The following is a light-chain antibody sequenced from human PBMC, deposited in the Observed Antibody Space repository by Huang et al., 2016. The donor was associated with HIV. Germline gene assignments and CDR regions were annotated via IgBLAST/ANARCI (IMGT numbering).Light chain of an antibody. Sequence: EVLMTQSPVTLSESPGGRVTISCWASQSVRENLAWFQQKPGQAPRLLVHGSHTRATGVPARFSGSGSGTGFTLTITSLQSDDYAVYYCQQYYTWPRTFGQGTRVE. J-gene: IGKJ1*01. CDR3: QQYYTWPRT. CDR1: QSVREN. V-gene: IGKV3-15*01. CDR2: GSH.